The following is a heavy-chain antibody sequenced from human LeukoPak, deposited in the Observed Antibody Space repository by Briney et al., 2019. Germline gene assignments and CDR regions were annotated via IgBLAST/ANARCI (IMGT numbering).Heavy chain of an antibody. Sequence: SLKVSCKASGGTSITYAISWVRQAPGQGLEWMGRIIPILGIANYAQKFQGRVTITADKSTSTAYMELSSLRSEDTAVYYCARGAAASGFTSFDIWGQGTMVTVSS. CDR3: ARGAAASGFTSFDI. J-gene: IGHJ3*02. D-gene: IGHD6-13*01. CDR2: IIPILGIA. CDR1: GGTSITYA. V-gene: IGHV1-69*10.